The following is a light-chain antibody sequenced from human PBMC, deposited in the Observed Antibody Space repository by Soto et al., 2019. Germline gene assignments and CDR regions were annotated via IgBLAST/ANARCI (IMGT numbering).Light chain of an antibody. J-gene: IGKJ1*01. CDR2: AAS. CDR1: QSIVGH. Sequence: DIQVTQSPSSLSAFVGDRVTLTCRASQSIVGHLNWYQQKAGKAPRLLIYAASTLQSGFPSRFSGSGSGTDFTLTISSLQPEDYAIYFCQQSYNTPRTFGQGTKVDIK. V-gene: IGKV1-39*01. CDR3: QQSYNTPRT.